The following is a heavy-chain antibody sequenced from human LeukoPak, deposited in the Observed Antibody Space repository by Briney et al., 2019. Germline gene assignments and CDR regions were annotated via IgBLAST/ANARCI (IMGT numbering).Heavy chain of an antibody. Sequence: GGSLRLSCAASGFTFSSYAMSWVRQAPGKGLEWVAAISGSGGSTYYADSVKGRFTISRDNSKYTLYLQMSSLRAEDTAVYYCAKDMVRGVINWFDPWGQGTLVTVSS. CDR2: ISGSGGST. CDR1: GFTFSSYA. CDR3: AKDMVRGVINWFDP. J-gene: IGHJ5*02. V-gene: IGHV3-23*01. D-gene: IGHD3-10*01.